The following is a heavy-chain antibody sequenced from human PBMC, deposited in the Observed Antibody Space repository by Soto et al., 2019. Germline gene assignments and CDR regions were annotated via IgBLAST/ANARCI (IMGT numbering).Heavy chain of an antibody. CDR1: GGSISSYY. Sequence: SETLSLTCTVSGGSISSYYWSWIRQPPGKGLEWIGYIYYSGSTNYNPSLKSRVTISVDTSKNQFSLKLSSVTAADTAVYYCARDRYVRGWFDPWGQGTLVTVSS. CDR2: IYYSGST. V-gene: IGHV4-59*01. CDR3: ARDRYVRGWFDP. J-gene: IGHJ5*02. D-gene: IGHD3-16*01.